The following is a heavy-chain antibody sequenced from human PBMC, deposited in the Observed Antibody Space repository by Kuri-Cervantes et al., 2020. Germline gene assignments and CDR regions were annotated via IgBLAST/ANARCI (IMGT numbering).Heavy chain of an antibody. CDR2: ISAYNGNT. V-gene: IGHV1-18*01. CDR3: ARWGDAYYYGSGSGFDY. D-gene: IGHD3-10*01. J-gene: IGHJ4*02. Sequence: ASVKVSCKASGYTFTSYGISWVRQAPGQGLEWMGWISAYNGNTNYARKLQGRVTMTTDTSTSTAYMELRSLRSDDTAAYYCARWGDAYYYGSGSGFDYWGQGTLVTVSS. CDR1: GYTFTSYG.